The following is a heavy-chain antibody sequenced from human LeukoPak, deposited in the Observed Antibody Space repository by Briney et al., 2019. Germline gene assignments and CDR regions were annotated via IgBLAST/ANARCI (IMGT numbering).Heavy chain of an antibody. CDR3: AKDGYCSGGSCYLYY. V-gene: IGHV3-23*01. CDR1: GFSFNSDW. CDR2: ISGSGGST. J-gene: IGHJ6*02. Sequence: GGSLRLSCAASGFSFNSDWMDWVRQAPGKGLQWVSTISGSGGSTYYADSVKGRFTISRDNSKNTLYLQMNSLRAEDTAVYYCAKDGYCSGGSCYLYYWGQGTTVTVSS. D-gene: IGHD2-15*01.